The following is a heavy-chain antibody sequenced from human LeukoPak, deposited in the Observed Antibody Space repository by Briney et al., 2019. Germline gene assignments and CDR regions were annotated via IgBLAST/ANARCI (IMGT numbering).Heavy chain of an antibody. J-gene: IGHJ2*01. CDR2: IYYSGST. V-gene: IGHV4-59*01. CDR1: GGSISSYY. D-gene: IGHD1-14*01. Sequence: SETLSLTCTVSGGSISSYYWSWIRQPPGKGLEWIGYIYYSGSTNYNPSLKSRVTISVDTSKNQFSLKLSSVTAADTAVYYCARAPDSGNFDLWGRGTVVTVSS. CDR3: ARAPDSGNFDL.